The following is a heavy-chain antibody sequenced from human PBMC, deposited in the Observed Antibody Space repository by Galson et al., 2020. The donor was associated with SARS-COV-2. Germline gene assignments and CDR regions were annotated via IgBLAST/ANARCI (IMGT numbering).Heavy chain of an antibody. J-gene: IGHJ4*02. CDR2: ISYDGSNK. V-gene: IGHV3-30*04. CDR1: GFTFSSYA. D-gene: IGHD5-12*01. CDR3: ARDRVDVDIVATGGIWDY. Sequence: LSLTCAASGFTFSSYAMHWVRQAPGKGLEWVAVISYDGSNKYYADSVKGRFTISRDNSKNTLYLQMNSLRVEDTAVYYCARDRVDVDIVATGGIWDYWGQGTLVTVSS.